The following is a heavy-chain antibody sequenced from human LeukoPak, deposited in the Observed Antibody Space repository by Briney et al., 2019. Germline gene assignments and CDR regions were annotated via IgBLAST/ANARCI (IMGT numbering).Heavy chain of an antibody. V-gene: IGHV1-2*02. CDR1: GYTFTAYY. Sequence: GASVKVSCTAPGYTFTAYYMHWVRQAPGQGLEWMGWINPKSGDTNFAQKFEGRVTMTRDTSINTAYMELSPLKSDDTAVYYCATIWRDSSVATGGGSDYWGQGTLVTVSS. D-gene: IGHD1-1*01. J-gene: IGHJ4*02. CDR3: ATIWRDSSVATGGGSDY. CDR2: INPKSGDT.